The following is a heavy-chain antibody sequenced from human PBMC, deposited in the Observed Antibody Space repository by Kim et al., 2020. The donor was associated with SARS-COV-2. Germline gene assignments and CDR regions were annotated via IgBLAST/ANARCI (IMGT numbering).Heavy chain of an antibody. CDR3: TKDDFWSGYHDY. CDR2: IRTKAYGGTT. J-gene: IGHJ4*02. D-gene: IGHD3-3*01. Sequence: GGSLRLSCTGSGFTFGDYAMSWVRQAPGKGLEWVAFIRTKAYGGTTEYAASVKGRFTISRDDSKSIAYLQMNSRKTGDTAVYYCTKDDFWSGYHDYWGQGTLVTVSS. CDR1: GFTFGDYA. V-gene: IGHV3-49*04.